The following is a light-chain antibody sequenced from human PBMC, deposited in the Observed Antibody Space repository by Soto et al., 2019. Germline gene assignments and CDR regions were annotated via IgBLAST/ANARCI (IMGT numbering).Light chain of an antibody. CDR2: VAS. CDR1: QIVNSGF. V-gene: IGKV3-20*01. CDR3: QQYGSSPQT. Sequence: EIVLTQSPGTLSLSPGERATLSCRASQIVNSGFLAWYQQKPGQAPRLLIYVASSRASGIPDRFSGSGSGTDFALTISRLEPEDFAVYYCQQYGSSPQTFGQGTKVEIK. J-gene: IGKJ1*01.